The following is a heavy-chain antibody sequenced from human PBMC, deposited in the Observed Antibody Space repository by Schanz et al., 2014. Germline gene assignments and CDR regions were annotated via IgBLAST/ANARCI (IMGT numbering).Heavy chain of an antibody. D-gene: IGHD3-22*01. CDR2: ISGGGGTT. Sequence: VQLVDSGGGLVKPGGSLRLSCTASGFTFSSYAMSWVRQAPGKGLEWVSAISGGGGTTYYADSVKGRFTISRDNSKNTLYLQMNSLRAEDTAVYYCAKDRSWDYDSSGYFDYWGQGTLVTVSS. CDR1: GFTFSSYA. V-gene: IGHV3-23*04. CDR3: AKDRSWDYDSSGYFDY. J-gene: IGHJ4*02.